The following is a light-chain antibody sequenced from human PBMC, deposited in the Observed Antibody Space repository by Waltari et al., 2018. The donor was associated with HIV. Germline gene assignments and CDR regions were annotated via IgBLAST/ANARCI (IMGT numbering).Light chain of an antibody. CDR2: EGT. V-gene: IGLV2-14*03. J-gene: IGLJ2*01. CDR1: PIHYTS. Sequence: QSALTQPASVSGSPGQSVTFSCTGPPIHYTSFSLYQQHPAKAPKLIIFEGTYRPSGVSNRFSGSKSGNTASLTIAGLQGEDEAHYYCSSYTASGSVIFGGGTNLTVL. CDR3: SSYTASGSVI.